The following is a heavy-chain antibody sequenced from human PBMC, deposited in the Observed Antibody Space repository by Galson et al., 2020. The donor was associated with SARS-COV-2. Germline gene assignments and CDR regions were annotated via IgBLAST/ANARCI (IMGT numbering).Heavy chain of an antibody. CDR3: ARLYTMECLFDYYGMDV. CDR1: GYSFTSYW. CDR2: IYPGYSDT. D-gene: IGHD3-3*01. V-gene: IGHV5-51*01. Sequence: GESLKISCKGSGYSFTSYWIGWVRQMPGKGLEWMGIIYPGYSDTRYSPSFQGQVTISADKSISTAYPQWSSLKASDTAMYYCARLYTMECLFDYYGMDVWGQGTTVTVSS. J-gene: IGHJ6*02.